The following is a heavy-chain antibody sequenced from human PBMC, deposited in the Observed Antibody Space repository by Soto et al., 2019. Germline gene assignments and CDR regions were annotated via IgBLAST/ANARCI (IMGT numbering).Heavy chain of an antibody. D-gene: IGHD3-3*01. V-gene: IGHV3-74*01. CDR2: INSDGSST. CDR3: ARTSYYDFWSGYLGTYYYYGMDV. CDR1: GFTFSSYW. Sequence: GGSLRLSCAASGFTFSSYWMHWVRQAPGKGLVWVSRINSDGSSTSYADSVKGRFTISRDNAKNTLYLQMNSLRAEDTAVYYCARTSYYDFWSGYLGTYYYYGMDVWGQGTTVTVSS. J-gene: IGHJ6*02.